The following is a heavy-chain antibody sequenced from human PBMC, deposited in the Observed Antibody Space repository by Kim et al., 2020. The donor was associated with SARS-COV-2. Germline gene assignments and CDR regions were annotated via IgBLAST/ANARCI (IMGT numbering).Heavy chain of an antibody. CDR2: IGGASNYI. CDR1: GFDFGTHS. CDR3: ARGGYCSSTSCYFYYYALDV. J-gene: IGHJ6*02. Sequence: GGSLRLSCAASGFDFGTHSMNWVHQAPGKGLEWFSSIGGASNYIYYADSVKGRFTISRDNAKNSLYLQMNSLRAEDTAVYYCARGGYCSSTSCYFYYYALDVWGQGTTVTVSS. D-gene: IGHD2-2*01. V-gene: IGHV3-21*01.